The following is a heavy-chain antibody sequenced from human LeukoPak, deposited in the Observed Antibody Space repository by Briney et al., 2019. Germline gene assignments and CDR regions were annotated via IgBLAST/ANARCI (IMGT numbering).Heavy chain of an antibody. J-gene: IGHJ4*02. Sequence: PGRSLRLSCAASGFTFSSYAMHWVRQAPGKGLEWVAVISYDGSNKYYADSVKGRFTISRDNSKNTLYLQMNSLRAEDTAVYYCATTGEYWGQGTLVTVSS. CDR3: ATTGEY. V-gene: IGHV3-30-3*01. D-gene: IGHD3-16*01. CDR1: GFTFSSYA. CDR2: ISYDGSNK.